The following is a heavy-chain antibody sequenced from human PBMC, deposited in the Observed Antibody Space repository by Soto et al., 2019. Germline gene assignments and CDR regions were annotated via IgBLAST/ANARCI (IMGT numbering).Heavy chain of an antibody. CDR2: IYHSGST. J-gene: IGHJ5*02. Sequence: SETLSLTCAVSGYSISSGYYWGWIRQPPGKGLEWIGSIYHSGSTYYNPSLKSRVTISVDTSKNQFSLKLSSVTAADTAVYYCARGIRAYYDILTGYYPSGRESWFDPWGQGTLVTVSS. CDR1: GYSISSGYY. V-gene: IGHV4-38-2*01. CDR3: ARGIRAYYDILTGYYPSGRESWFDP. D-gene: IGHD3-9*01.